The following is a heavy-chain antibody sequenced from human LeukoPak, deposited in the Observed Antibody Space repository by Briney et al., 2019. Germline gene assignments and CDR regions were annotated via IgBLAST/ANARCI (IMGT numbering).Heavy chain of an antibody. CDR3: AKDFGSIAANDYYMDV. Sequence: GRSLRLSCAASGFTFRSYGMHWVRQAPGKGLEWVAVIWYDGSNKYYADSVKGRFTISRDNSKNTLYLQMNSLRAEDTAVYYCAKDFGSIAANDYYMDVWGKGTTVTVSS. CDR2: IWYDGSNK. V-gene: IGHV3-33*06. CDR1: GFTFRSYG. J-gene: IGHJ6*03. D-gene: IGHD6-6*01.